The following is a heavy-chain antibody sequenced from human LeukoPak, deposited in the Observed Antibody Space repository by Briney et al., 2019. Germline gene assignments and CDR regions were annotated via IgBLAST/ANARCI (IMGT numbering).Heavy chain of an antibody. CDR2: INWNGGST. V-gene: IGHV3-20*04. Sequence: GGSLRLSCAASGFTFDHYAMSWVRQAPGKGLEWVSAINWNGGSTGYADSVKGRFTISRDNAKNSLYLQMNSLRAEDTALYYCARGEYYFDYWGQGTLVTVSS. D-gene: IGHD3-16*01. CDR3: ARGEYYFDY. CDR1: GFTFDHYA. J-gene: IGHJ4*02.